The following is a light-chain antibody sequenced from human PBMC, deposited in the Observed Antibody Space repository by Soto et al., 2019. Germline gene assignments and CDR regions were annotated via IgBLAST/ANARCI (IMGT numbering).Light chain of an antibody. J-gene: IGLJ1*01. CDR1: SSDVGYYNY. CDR2: EIS. Sequence: SALTQPASVSGSPGQSITISCTGSSSDVGYYNYVSWYQHHPGKAPKLLIFEISRRPSWTSSRFSGSRSGYTASLTISGLQAEDEADYYCASYTSSGTDVFGPGTKVTVL. CDR3: ASYTSSGTDV. V-gene: IGLV2-14*01.